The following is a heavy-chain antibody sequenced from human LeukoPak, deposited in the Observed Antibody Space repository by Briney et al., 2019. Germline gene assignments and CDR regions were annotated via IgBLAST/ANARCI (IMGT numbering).Heavy chain of an antibody. Sequence: GGSLRLSCAASGFTFSSYAMHWVRQAPGKGLEWVAVMSYDGSNKYYADSVKGRFTISRDNSKNTLYLQMNSLRAEDTAVYYCARGDTAMAPPFDYLGYWGQGTLVTVSS. CDR1: GFTFSSYA. J-gene: IGHJ4*02. CDR3: ARGDTAMAPPFDYLGY. V-gene: IGHV3-30*14. CDR2: MSYDGSNK. D-gene: IGHD5-18*01.